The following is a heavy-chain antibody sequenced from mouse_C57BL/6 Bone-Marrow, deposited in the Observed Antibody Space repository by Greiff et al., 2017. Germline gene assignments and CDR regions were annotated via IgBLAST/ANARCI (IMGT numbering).Heavy chain of an antibody. D-gene: IGHD2-4*01. CDR1: GYSITSGYY. Sequence: DVKLQESGPGLVKPSQSLSLTCSVTGYSITSGYYWKWIRQVPGNKLEWMGNISYDGSNNYNPSLKNRISITRDTSKNQFFLKLNSVTTEDTATYCGAREGVYYDYDWFAYWGQGTLVTVSA. V-gene: IGHV3-6*01. J-gene: IGHJ3*01. CDR2: ISYDGSN. CDR3: AREGVYYDYDWFAY.